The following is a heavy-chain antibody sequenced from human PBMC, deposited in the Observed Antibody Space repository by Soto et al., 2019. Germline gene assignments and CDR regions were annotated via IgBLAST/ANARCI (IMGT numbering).Heavy chain of an antibody. Sequence: KPSETLSLTCTVSGGSISSYYWSWIRQPPGKGLEWIGYIYYSGSTNYNPSLKSRVTISVDTSKNQFSLKLSSVTAADTAVYYCAGRAVEMATINEDYWGQGTLVTVSS. CDR1: GGSISSYY. CDR3: AGRAVEMATINEDY. J-gene: IGHJ4*02. V-gene: IGHV4-59*01. D-gene: IGHD5-12*01. CDR2: IYYSGST.